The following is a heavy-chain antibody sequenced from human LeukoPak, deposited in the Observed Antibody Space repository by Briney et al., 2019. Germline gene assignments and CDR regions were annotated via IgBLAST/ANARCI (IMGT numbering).Heavy chain of an antibody. J-gene: IGHJ4*02. V-gene: IGHV3-30*03. CDR1: GFTFSSYA. CDR2: ISDDGVNK. D-gene: IGHD2-2*01. Sequence: GGSLRLSCAASGFTFSSYAMSWVRQAPGKGLEWVAVISDDGVNKYYADSVKGRFTISRDNSKNTLYLQMNSLRAEDTAVYYCARVPNARTKYPESNWGQGTLVTVSS. CDR3: ARVPNARTKYPESN.